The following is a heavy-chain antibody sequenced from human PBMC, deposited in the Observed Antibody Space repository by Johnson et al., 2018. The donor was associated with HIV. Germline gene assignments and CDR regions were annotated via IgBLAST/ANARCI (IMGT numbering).Heavy chain of an antibody. D-gene: IGHD2-15*01. J-gene: IGHJ3*02. CDR2: ISPDESKT. V-gene: IGHV3-11*06. Sequence: QVQLVESGGGLVQPGGSLRLSCAASGFTVSSNYMSWVRQAPGKGLEWVSRISPDESKTDYADSVKGRFTISRDNAKNSLYLQMNSLRAEDTAVYYCARDTYCSGGSCYSNAFDIWGQGTMVTVSS. CDR3: ARDTYCSGGSCYSNAFDI. CDR1: GFTVSSNY.